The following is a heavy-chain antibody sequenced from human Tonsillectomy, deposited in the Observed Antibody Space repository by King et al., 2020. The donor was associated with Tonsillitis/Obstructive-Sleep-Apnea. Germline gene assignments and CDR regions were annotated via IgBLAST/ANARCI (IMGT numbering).Heavy chain of an antibody. CDR2: ISYDGSNK. D-gene: IGHD3-3*01. CDR3: AGGGRLIWGGNYFCY. CDR1: GFTFSSYA. J-gene: IGHJ4*02. Sequence: VQLVESGGGVVQPGRSLRLSCAASGFTFSSYAMHWVRQAPGKGLEWVAVISYDGSNKYYADSVKGRFTISRDNSKNTLYLQMNSLRAEDTAVYFCAGGGRLIWGGNYFCYRGPGTPVTGSP. V-gene: IGHV3-30*04.